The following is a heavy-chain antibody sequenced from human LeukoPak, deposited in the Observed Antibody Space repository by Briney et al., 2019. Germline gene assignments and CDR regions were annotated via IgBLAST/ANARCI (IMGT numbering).Heavy chain of an antibody. CDR2: ISGYGAGT. Sequence: TGGSLRLSCAASGFIFKSFTMSWVRQAPGKGPEWVSGISGYGAGTHYADSVKGRFTISRDNSQNTVYLQMNSLRADGTAVYFCARDSIHCSSNTCYERNFESWGQGTLVTVSS. J-gene: IGHJ4*02. CDR1: GFIFKSFT. V-gene: IGHV3-23*01. CDR3: ARDSIHCSSNTCYERNFES. D-gene: IGHD2-2*01.